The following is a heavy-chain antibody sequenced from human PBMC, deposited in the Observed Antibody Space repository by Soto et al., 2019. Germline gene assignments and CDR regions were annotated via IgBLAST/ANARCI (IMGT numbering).Heavy chain of an antibody. CDR2: IKQDGSEK. J-gene: IGHJ4*02. CDR1: GFTFSGYW. D-gene: IGHD2-2*01. CDR3: AKNNRYCSSTNCFVFDY. Sequence: EVQLVESGGGLVQPGGSLRLSCAASGFTFSGYWMSWVRQAPGKGLEWVANIKQDGSEKYYVDSVKGRFTISRDNAKNGLYLLMNSLRAEDTAVYYCAKNNRYCSSTNCFVFDYWGQGTLVTVSS. V-gene: IGHV3-7*01.